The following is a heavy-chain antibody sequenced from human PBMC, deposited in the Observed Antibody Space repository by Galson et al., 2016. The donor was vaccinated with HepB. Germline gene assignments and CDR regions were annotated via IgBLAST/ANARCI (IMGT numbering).Heavy chain of an antibody. V-gene: IGHV3-23*01. CDR1: GFTFTNYA. D-gene: IGHD1-26*01. CDR3: AKGREFEWALPASFDY. Sequence: SLRLSCAASGFTFTNYAMNWVRQAPGKGLEWVSSISGSGAGTYYADSVKGRFTISRDNSKNTLFLQMNSLRAADTALYYCAKGREFEWALPASFDYWGQGTLLTVSS. CDR2: ISGSGAGT. J-gene: IGHJ4*02.